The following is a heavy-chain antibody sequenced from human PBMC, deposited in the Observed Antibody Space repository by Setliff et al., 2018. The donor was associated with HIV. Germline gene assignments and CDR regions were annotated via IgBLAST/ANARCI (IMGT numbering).Heavy chain of an antibody. CDR1: GASIRSQY. CDR2: ISYSGST. V-gene: IGHV4-59*11. CDR3: ARTRGYSYGTLAGFDY. D-gene: IGHD5-18*01. Sequence: PSETLSLTCPVSGASIRSQYWSWIRKPPGKGLEWIGYISYSGSTNYNPSLESRVAMSVDPSKQQFSLEVSSVTAADTAVYYCARTRGYSYGTLAGFDYWVRGSLVTVSS. J-gene: IGHJ4*01.